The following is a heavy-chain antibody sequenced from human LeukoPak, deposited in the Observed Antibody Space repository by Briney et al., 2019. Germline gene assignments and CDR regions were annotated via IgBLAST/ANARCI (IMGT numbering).Heavy chain of an antibody. Sequence: PSETLSLTCTVSGGSISSYYWSWIRQPPGKVLEWIGYIYYSGSTNYNPSLKSRVTISVDTSKNQFSLKLTSVTAADTAVYYCARASRGHDYWGQGTLVTVSS. CDR2: IYYSGST. CDR1: GGSISSYY. D-gene: IGHD3-10*01. V-gene: IGHV4-59*01. CDR3: ARASRGHDY. J-gene: IGHJ4*02.